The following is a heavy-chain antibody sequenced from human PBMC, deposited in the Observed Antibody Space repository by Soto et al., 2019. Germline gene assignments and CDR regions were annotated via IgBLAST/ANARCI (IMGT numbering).Heavy chain of an antibody. V-gene: IGHV3-21*01. J-gene: IGHJ4*02. Sequence: EVQLVESGGGLVKPGGSLRLSCAASGFTFSSYSMNWVRQAPGKGLEWVSSISSSSSYIYYADSVKGRFTISRDNAKYSLYLQMNSLRAEETALYYCARCPRSGDCYFDYWVQGTLVNVSS. CDR2: ISSSSSYI. D-gene: IGHD2-21*02. CDR3: ARCPRSGDCYFDY. CDR1: GFTFSSYS.